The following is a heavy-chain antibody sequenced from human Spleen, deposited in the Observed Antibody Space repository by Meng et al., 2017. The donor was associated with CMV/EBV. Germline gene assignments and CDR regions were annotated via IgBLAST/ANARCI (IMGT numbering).Heavy chain of an antibody. J-gene: IGHJ4*02. CDR1: GGSISSSSYY. Sequence: SETLSLTCTVSGGSISSSSYYWGWIRQPPGKGLEWIGSIYYSGSTYYNPSLKSRVTISVDTSKNQFSLKLSSVTAADTAVYYCARLGDFWSGYPRDYWGQGTLVTVSS. CDR2: IYYSGST. CDR3: ARLGDFWSGYPRDY. V-gene: IGHV4-39*01. D-gene: IGHD3-3*01.